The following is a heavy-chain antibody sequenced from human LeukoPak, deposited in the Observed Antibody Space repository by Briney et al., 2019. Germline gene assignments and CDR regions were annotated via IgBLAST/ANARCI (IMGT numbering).Heavy chain of an antibody. CDR3: ARDSGYDEYFQH. Sequence: GGSLRLPCAASGFTFSSYWMNWVRQAPGKGLEWVANIKQDGSEKYYVDSVKGRFTISRDNAKNSLYLQMNSLRAEDTAIYYCARDSGYDEYFQHWGQGTLVTVSS. V-gene: IGHV3-7*01. D-gene: IGHD5-12*01. CDR2: IKQDGSEK. J-gene: IGHJ1*01. CDR1: GFTFSSYW.